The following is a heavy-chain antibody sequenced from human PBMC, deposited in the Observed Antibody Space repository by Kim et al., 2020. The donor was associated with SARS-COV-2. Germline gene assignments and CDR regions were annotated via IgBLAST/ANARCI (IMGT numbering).Heavy chain of an antibody. Sequence: GGSLRLSCTASGFTFGDYAMSWVRQAPGKGLEWVGFIRSKAYGGTTEYAASVKGRFTISRDDSKSIAYLQMNSLKTEDTAVYYCTRGPGVYDFWSGYDYWGQGTLVTVSS. J-gene: IGHJ4*02. CDR2: IRSKAYGGTT. CDR1: GFTFGDYA. D-gene: IGHD3-3*01. V-gene: IGHV3-49*04. CDR3: TRGPGVYDFWSGYDY.